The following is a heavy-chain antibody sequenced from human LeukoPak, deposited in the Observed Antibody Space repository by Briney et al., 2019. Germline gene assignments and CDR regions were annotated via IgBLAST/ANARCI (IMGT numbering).Heavy chain of an antibody. CDR1: GGSISSYY. CDR3: ASGSYYFDY. CDR2: IYHSGST. V-gene: IGHV4-59*01. Sequence: SETLSLTCTVSGGSISSYYWSWIRQPPGKGLEWIGYIYHSGSTKYNPSLKSRVTISVDTSKNQFSLRLSSVTAADTAVYYCASGSYYFDYWGQGTLVTVSS. J-gene: IGHJ4*02. D-gene: IGHD1-26*01.